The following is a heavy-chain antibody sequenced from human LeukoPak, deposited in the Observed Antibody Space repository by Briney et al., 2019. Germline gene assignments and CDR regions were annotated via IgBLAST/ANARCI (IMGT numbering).Heavy chain of an antibody. CDR1: GFTFSSYA. D-gene: IGHD6-13*01. CDR2: ISSSGGST. CDR3: ARWGGIAAAGHYYYYGMDV. V-gene: IGHV3-64*01. J-gene: IGHJ6*02. Sequence: GGSLRFYCAASGFTFSSYAMPWVRQAPGKGLEYVSAISSSGGSTYYANSVKGRFTISRDNSKNTLYLQMGSLRAEDMAVYYCARWGGIAAAGHYYYYGMDVWGQGTTVTVSS.